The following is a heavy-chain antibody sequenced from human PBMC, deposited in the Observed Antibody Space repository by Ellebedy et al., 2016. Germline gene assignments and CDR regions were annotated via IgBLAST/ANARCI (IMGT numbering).Heavy chain of an antibody. CDR1: GGSISGYY. CDR2: IHYSGST. Sequence: SETLSLTCTVSGGSISGYYWTWIRQPPGQGLEWIAYIHYSGSTNYNPSLKRRDTISVDTSKNQFSLQLNSVTAADTAVYYGARLGYCRGSSCRGFDPWGQGTLVTVSS. D-gene: IGHD2-15*01. V-gene: IGHV4-59*08. CDR3: ARLGYCRGSSCRGFDP. J-gene: IGHJ5*02.